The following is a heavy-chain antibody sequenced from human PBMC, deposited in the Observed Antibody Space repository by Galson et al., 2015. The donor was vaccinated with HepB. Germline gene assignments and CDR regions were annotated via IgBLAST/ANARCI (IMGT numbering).Heavy chain of an antibody. J-gene: IGHJ6*02. Sequence: SLRLSCAVSAVSFRSYWMSWVRQAQGKGLEWVANIKEDGSARYYVDSVRGRFTITSDNAKNPLYLQMNSLRAEDTALYYCARGYYGMDVGGQGTTVIVAS. CDR3: ARGYYGMDV. CDR2: IKEDGSAR. CDR1: AVSFRSYW. D-gene: IGHD1-14*01. V-gene: IGHV3-7*03.